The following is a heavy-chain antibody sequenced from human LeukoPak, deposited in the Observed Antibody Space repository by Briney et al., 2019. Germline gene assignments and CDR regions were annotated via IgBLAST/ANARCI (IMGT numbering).Heavy chain of an antibody. J-gene: IGHJ4*02. D-gene: IGHD2-15*01. Sequence: GASVKVSCKASGYTFTSYGVSWVRQAPGQGLKWMGWISAYNGNTNYAQKLQGRVTMTTDTSASTAYMELRSLRSDDTAVYYCARTCRGGTCYVIYWGQGTLVTVSS. CDR2: ISAYNGNT. CDR1: GYTFTSYG. CDR3: ARTCRGGTCYVIY. V-gene: IGHV1-18*01.